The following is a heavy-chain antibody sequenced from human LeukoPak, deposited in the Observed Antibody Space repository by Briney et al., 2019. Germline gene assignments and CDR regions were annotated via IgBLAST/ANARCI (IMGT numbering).Heavy chain of an antibody. CDR1: GGSNSSYY. J-gene: IGHJ6*02. CDR3: ARAGYSSSLPPYYYYYGMDV. D-gene: IGHD6-6*01. Sequence: SETLSLTCTVSGGSNSSYYWSWIRQPPGKGLEWIGYIYYSGSTNYNPSLKSRVTISVDTSKNQFSLKLSSVTAADTAVYYCARAGYSSSLPPYYYYYGMDVWGQGTTVTVSS. CDR2: IYYSGST. V-gene: IGHV4-59*08.